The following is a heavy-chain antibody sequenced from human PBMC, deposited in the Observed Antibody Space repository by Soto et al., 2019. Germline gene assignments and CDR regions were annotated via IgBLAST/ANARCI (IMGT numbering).Heavy chain of an antibody. V-gene: IGHV1-69*06. J-gene: IGHJ4*02. CDR3: ARQGYSSGWYGTYDY. D-gene: IGHD6-19*01. CDR2: IIPIFGTA. Sequence: RASVKVSCKASGGTFSSYAISWVRQAPGQGLEWMGGIIPIFGTANYAQKFQGRVTITADKSTSTAYMELSSLRSEDTAVYYCARQGYSSGWYGTYDYWGQGTLVTVSS. CDR1: GGTFSSYA.